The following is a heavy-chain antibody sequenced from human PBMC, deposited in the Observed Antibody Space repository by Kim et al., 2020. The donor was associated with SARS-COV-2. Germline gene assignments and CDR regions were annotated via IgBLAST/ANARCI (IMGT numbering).Heavy chain of an antibody. CDR1: GGSISSYY. J-gene: IGHJ4*02. V-gene: IGHV4-59*01. Sequence: SETLSLTCTVSGGSISSYYWSWIRQPPGKGLEWIGYIYYSGSTNYNPSLKSRVTISVDTSKNQFSLKLSSVTAADTAVYYCARVPRGHAPYYFDYWGQGTLVTVSS. CDR3: ARVPRGHAPYYFDY. CDR2: IYYSGST.